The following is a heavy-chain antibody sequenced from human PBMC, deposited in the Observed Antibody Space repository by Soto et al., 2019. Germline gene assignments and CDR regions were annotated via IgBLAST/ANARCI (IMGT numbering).Heavy chain of an antibody. CDR3: ASNGVVASYYMDV. CDR2: IYYSGST. CDR1: GGYISSSSCY. J-gene: IGHJ6*03. Sequence: SETMCLTSPVSGGYISSSSCYWGWNRQPPGKGLEWIGSIYYSGSTYYNPSLKSRVTISVDTSKNQFSLKLSSVTAADTAVYYCASNGVVASYYMDVWGKGTTVTVSS. V-gene: IGHV4-39*01. D-gene: IGHD3-3*01.